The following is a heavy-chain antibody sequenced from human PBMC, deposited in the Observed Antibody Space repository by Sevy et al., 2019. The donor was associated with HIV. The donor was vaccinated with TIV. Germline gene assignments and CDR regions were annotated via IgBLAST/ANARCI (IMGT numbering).Heavy chain of an antibody. V-gene: IGHV3-33*01. CDR3: ARGPSVLGAGAHGYLDS. J-gene: IGHJ4*02. D-gene: IGHD3-22*01. Sequence: GGSLRLSCTASGFTFSSFGIHWVRQAPGKGLEWVALMWYDGNNKYYADSVKGRFTISRDSSKNTLYLQMNNLRAEDTVVDYWARGPSVLGAGAHGYLDSWGRGPLVPVPS. CDR2: MWYDGNNK. CDR1: GFTFSSFG.